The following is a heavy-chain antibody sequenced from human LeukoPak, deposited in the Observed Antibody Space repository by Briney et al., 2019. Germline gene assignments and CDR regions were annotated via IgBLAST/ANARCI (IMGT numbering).Heavy chain of an antibody. V-gene: IGHV3-23*01. CDR1: GFTFRSYF. J-gene: IGHJ4*02. D-gene: IGHD2-2*01. Sequence: PGGSLRLSCAASGFTFRSYFMTWVRQAPGKGLEWVSYISDDGGSPYYADFVKGRFTVSRDNSKNTLFLQMHSLRGDDTAIYYCAKLGRYQKPLDDYWGQGTPVTVSS. CDR3: AKLGRYQKPLDDY. CDR2: ISDDGGSP.